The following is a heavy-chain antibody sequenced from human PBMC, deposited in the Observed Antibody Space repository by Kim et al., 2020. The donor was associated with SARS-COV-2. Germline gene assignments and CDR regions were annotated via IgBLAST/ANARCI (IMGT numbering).Heavy chain of an antibody. V-gene: IGHV3-33*01. CDR3: VRSSSEYYYYYGMDV. J-gene: IGHJ6*02. D-gene: IGHD6-6*01. Sequence: GGSLRLSCAASGFTFSSYGMHWVRQAPGKGLEWVAVIWYDGSNKYYADSVKGRFTISIDNSKNMLYLQMNSLRAEDTAVYYCVRSSSEYYYYYGMDVWGQGTTVTVSS. CDR2: IWYDGSNK. CDR1: GFTFSSYG.